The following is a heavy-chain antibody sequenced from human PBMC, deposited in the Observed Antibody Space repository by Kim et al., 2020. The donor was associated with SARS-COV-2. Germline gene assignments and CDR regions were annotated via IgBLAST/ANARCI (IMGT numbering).Heavy chain of an antibody. J-gene: IGHJ3*01. CDR1: GYTFTNYA. CDR2: LNADNGFA. V-gene: IGHV1-3*01. CDR3: ARASGLSTTAAFDV. D-gene: IGHD1-26*01. Sequence: ASVKVSCKTSGYTFTNYAIYWVRQAPGQRLEWMGWLNADNGFARYSQKFQGRVTITRDTAASTAYMELSGLTSEDTAVFYCARASGLSTTAAFDVWGQGT.